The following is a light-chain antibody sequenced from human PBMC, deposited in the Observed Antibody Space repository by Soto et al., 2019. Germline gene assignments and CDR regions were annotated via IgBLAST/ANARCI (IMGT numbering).Light chain of an antibody. J-gene: IGKJ5*01. V-gene: IGKV3-11*01. CDR1: QSVSIH. CDR2: DAS. Sequence: LTQSPGTLSLSPGERATLSYNTSQSVSIHLAWYQQKPGQAPRLLIYDASNGATGIPARFSGSGSGTDFTLTISSLEPEDFAVYYCQQRSNWPPITFGQGTRLEI. CDR3: QQRSNWPPIT.